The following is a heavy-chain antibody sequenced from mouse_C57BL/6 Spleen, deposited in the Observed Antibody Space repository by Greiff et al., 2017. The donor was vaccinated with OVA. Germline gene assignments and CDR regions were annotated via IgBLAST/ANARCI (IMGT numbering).Heavy chain of an antibody. D-gene: IGHD1-1*01. Sequence: QVQLQQPGAELVKPGASVKMSCKASGYTFTSYWITWVKQRPGQGLEWIGDIYPGSGSTNYNEKFKSKATLTVDTSSSTAYMPLSSLRSEDSAVYYCARGYYGSSYGWFAYWGQGTLVTVSA. CDR3: ARGYYGSSYGWFAY. CDR2: IYPGSGST. CDR1: GYTFTSYW. V-gene: IGHV1-55*01. J-gene: IGHJ3*01.